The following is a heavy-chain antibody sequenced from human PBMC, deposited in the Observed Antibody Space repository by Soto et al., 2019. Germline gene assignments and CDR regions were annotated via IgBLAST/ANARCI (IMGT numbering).Heavy chain of an antibody. CDR2: IKSKTDGGTT. V-gene: IGHV3-15*01. Sequence: PVWSLRLSWSSSLFTFSNAWMSLVLHTPFKLLEWFGRIKSKTDGGTTDYAAPVKGRFTISRDDSKNTLYLQMNSLKTEDTAVYYCTTTPTTVTDIDYWGQGTLVTVSS. CDR3: TTTPTTVTDIDY. J-gene: IGHJ4*02. CDR1: LFTFSNAW. D-gene: IGHD4-17*01.